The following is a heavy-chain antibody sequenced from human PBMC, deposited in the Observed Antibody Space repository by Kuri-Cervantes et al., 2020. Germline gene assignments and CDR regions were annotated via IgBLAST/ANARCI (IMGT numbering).Heavy chain of an antibody. Sequence: GESLKISCTASGFNLRRFGMHWVRQAPGRGPEWLGRLTNDGSDEFYADSVKGRFTFSRDNSRNILYLQMNSLRVDDTGVYFCARDGSGWSPDFWGQGTLVTVSS. CDR1: GFNLRRFG. CDR2: LTNDGSDE. CDR3: ARDGSGWSPDF. V-gene: IGHV3-30*12. J-gene: IGHJ4*02. D-gene: IGHD6-19*01.